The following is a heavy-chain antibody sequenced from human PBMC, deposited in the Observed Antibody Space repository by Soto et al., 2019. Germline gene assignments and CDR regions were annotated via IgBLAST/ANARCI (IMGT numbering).Heavy chain of an antibody. CDR3: ARAYGYSSGWGNYYDHGMDV. V-gene: IGHV4-34*02. D-gene: IGHD6-19*01. J-gene: IGHJ6*02. CDR2: INHGGIT. Sequence: QVQLQQWGAGLLKPSETLSLTCAVYGGSFNGYSWTWIRQPPGKGLEWIGAINHGGITNYNPSLKSRVTVLVDTSKSQCSLKLSSVTAADTAVYYCARAYGYSSGWGNYYDHGMDVWGQGTTVTVSS. CDR1: GGSFNGYS.